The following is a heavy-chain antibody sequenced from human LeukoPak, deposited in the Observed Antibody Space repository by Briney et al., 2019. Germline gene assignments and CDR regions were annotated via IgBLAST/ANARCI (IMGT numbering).Heavy chain of an antibody. CDR2: GDDRGGT. D-gene: IGHD3-3*01. V-gene: IGHV4-34*01. J-gene: IGHJ3*02. Sequence: SETLSLTCAVYGEALHGHYWSWIRQSPGKGLEWLGEGDDRGGTKYNPSLKSRVTISVDTSKNQFSLKLSSVTAADTAVYYCARHGGDFWSGLDAFDIWGQGTMVTVSS. CDR3: ARHGGDFWSGLDAFDI. CDR1: GEALHGHY.